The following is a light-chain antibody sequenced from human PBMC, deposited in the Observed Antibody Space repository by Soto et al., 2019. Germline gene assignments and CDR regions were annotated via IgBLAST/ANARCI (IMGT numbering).Light chain of an antibody. CDR1: SSNIGSNY. Sequence: QSVLTQPPSASGTPGQRVTISCSGSSSNIGSNYVYWYQQLPGTAPKLLIYRNNQRPSGVPDRFSGSKSGPSASLAISGRRSEDEADYYCAAWDDSLSGPLFGGGTKVTVL. V-gene: IGLV1-47*01. CDR3: AAWDDSLSGPL. J-gene: IGLJ2*01. CDR2: RNN.